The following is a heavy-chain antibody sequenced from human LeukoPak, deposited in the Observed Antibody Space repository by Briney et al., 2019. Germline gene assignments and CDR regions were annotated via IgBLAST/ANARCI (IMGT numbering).Heavy chain of an antibody. J-gene: IGHJ5*02. V-gene: IGHV5-51*03. CDR1: GYSFTSYW. CDR2: IYPGDSDT. CDR3: ARIPRRIVVVPAAMVWWLDP. D-gene: IGHD2-2*01. Sequence: GESLKISCKGSGYSFTSYWIGWVRQMPGKGLEWMGIIYPGDSDTRYSPSFQGQVTISADKSISTAYLQWSSLKASDTAMYYCARIPRRIVVVPAAMVWWLDPWGQGTLVTVSS.